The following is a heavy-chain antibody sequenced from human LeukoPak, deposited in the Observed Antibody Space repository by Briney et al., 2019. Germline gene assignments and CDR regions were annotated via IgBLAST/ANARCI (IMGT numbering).Heavy chain of an antibody. CDR1: GFAVSASY. J-gene: IGHJ4*02. D-gene: IGHD1-26*01. CDR3: ARGVGATGF. Sequence: PGGSLRLSCAASGFAVSASYMTWVRQAPGRGLEWVSVIYSGGTTYYADSVKGRFTISRDNSKDTVYLQMNSLRAEDTAVYYCARGVGATGFWGQGTLVTVSS. CDR2: IYSGGTT. V-gene: IGHV3-53*01.